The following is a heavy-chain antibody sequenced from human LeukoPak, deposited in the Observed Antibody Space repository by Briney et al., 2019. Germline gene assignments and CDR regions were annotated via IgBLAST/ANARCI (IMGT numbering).Heavy chain of an antibody. Sequence: SETLSLTCTVSGGSISSYYWSWIRQPPGKGLEWIGYVYTSGSTNYNPTLKSRVTISVDTSKNQFSLKLSSVTAADTAVYYCARRVQGAAADTSYYYYYMDVCGKGTTVTVSS. CDR1: GGSISSYY. CDR2: VYTSGST. D-gene: IGHD6-13*01. CDR3: ARRVQGAAADTSYYYYYMDV. J-gene: IGHJ6*03. V-gene: IGHV4-4*09.